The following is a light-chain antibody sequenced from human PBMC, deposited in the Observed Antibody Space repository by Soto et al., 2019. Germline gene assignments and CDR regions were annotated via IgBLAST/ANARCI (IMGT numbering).Light chain of an antibody. Sequence: QSALTQPASVSGSPGQSITISCTGTSSDVGGYNYVSWYQQYPGKAPKVIIYEVTNRPSGVSTRFSGSKSGNTASLTISGLQAEDEADYYCTSYTTSSTRVFGGGTKVTVL. CDR1: SSDVGGYNY. CDR2: EVT. V-gene: IGLV2-14*01. J-gene: IGLJ3*02. CDR3: TSYTTSSTRV.